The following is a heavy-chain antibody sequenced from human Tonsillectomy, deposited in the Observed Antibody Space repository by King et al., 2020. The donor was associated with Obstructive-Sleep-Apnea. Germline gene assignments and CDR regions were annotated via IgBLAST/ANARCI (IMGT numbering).Heavy chain of an antibody. Sequence: VQLVESGGGLVKPGGSLRLSCAASGFTFSNAWMSWVRQAPGKGLEWVGRIKSKTDGGTADYAAPVKGRFTISRDDAKNTLYLQMNSLKTEDTAVYYCTVRIAAAGSDYWGQGTLVTVSS. D-gene: IGHD6-13*01. J-gene: IGHJ4*02. CDR3: TVRIAAAGSDY. CDR1: GFTFSNAW. CDR2: IKSKTDGGTA. V-gene: IGHV3-15*01.